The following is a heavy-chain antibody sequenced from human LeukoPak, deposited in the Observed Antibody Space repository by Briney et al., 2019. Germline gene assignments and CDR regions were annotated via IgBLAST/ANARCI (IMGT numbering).Heavy chain of an antibody. Sequence: ASVKVSCKASGYTFTNYDINWVRLATGQGLEWMGWMNPNSGNTGYAQKFQGRVTMTRNTSVSTAFMDLSSLRSEDTAVYYCARGSSGDYSVSGSAWFDPWGQGTLVTVSS. D-gene: IGHD3-10*01. CDR3: ARGSSGDYSVSGSAWFDP. V-gene: IGHV1-8*01. CDR2: MNPNSGNT. J-gene: IGHJ5*02. CDR1: GYTFTNYD.